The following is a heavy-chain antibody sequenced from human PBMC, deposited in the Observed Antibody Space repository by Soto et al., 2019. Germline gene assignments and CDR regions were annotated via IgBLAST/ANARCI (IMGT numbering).Heavy chain of an antibody. CDR1: GFTFSDAW. CDR2: IKSKSDGGTT. J-gene: IGHJ5*02. V-gene: IGHV3-15*01. D-gene: IGHD2-15*01. CDR3: TTDLWRIAVVVGSTGYFNP. Sequence: PGGSLRLSCAASGFTFSDAWMSWVRQAPGKGLDWVGRIKSKSDGGTTEYAAPVRGRFTISRDDSKTTLYLQMNSLKTEDTAVYYCTTDLWRIAVVVGSTGYFNPWGQGTPVTVS.